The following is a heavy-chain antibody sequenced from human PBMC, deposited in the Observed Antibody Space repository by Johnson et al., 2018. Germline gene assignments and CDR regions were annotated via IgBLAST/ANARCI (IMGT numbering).Heavy chain of an antibody. D-gene: IGHD5-24*01. Sequence: WVAVIWSERSNKYYADSVKGRFTISRDNSKNTLYLQMNSLRAEETAMYYGACDVADAYNKRYYYAMYVWGQGTTVTVSS. V-gene: IGHV3-33*01. J-gene: IGHJ6*02. CDR3: ACDVADAYNKRYYYAMYV. CDR2: IWSERSNK.